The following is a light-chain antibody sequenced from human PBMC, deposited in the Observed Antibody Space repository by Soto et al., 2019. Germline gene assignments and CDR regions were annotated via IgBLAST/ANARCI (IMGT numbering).Light chain of an antibody. V-gene: IGKV1-33*01. CDR1: QDISNY. CDR3: QHYDNLPIT. J-gene: IGKJ5*01. CDR2: DAS. Sequence: DVQVTQSLSSLSSSVRDRVTITCQASQDISNYLNWYQQKPGKAPKLLIYDASNLETGVPSRFSGSGSGTDFTFTISSLQPEDIATYYCQHYDNLPITFAQGARLEIK.